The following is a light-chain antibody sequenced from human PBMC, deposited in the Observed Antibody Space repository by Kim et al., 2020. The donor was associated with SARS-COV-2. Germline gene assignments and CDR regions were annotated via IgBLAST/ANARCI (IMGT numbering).Light chain of an antibody. Sequence: VSPGQPASITCSGDKLGDKYACWYQQKPGKSPVLVIYQDSKRPSGIPERFSGSNSGNTATLTISGTQAMDEADYYCQAWDSSTASVFGGGTQLTVL. CDR2: QDS. J-gene: IGLJ2*01. CDR3: QAWDSSTASV. CDR1: KLGDKY. V-gene: IGLV3-1*01.